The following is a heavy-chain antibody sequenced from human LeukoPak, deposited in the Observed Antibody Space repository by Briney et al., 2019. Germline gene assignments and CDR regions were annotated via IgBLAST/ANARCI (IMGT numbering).Heavy chain of an antibody. D-gene: IGHD1-26*01. V-gene: IGHV3-21*01. CDR1: GFTFSSYS. CDR2: TSSSSSYI. CDR3: ARFRIVGATSDAFDI. J-gene: IGHJ3*02. Sequence: PGGSLRLSCAASGFTFSSYSMNWVRQAPGKGLEWASSTSSSSSYIYYADSVKGRFTISRDNAKNSLYLQMNSLRAEDTAVYYCARFRIVGATSDAFDIWGQGTMVTVSS.